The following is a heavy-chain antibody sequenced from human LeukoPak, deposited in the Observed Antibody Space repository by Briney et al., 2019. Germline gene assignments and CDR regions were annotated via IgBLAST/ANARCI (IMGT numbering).Heavy chain of an antibody. V-gene: IGHV3-21*01. D-gene: IGHD3-22*01. J-gene: IGHJ3*02. CDR3: ANWDLGYDSSGYNNAFDI. CDR2: ISSSSSYI. CDR1: GFTFSSYS. Sequence: GGSLRLSCAASGFTFSSYSMNWVRQAPGKGLERVSSISSSSSYIYYADSVKGRFTISRDNAKNTLYLQMNSLRAEDTAVYYCANWDLGYDSSGYNNAFDIWGQGTMVTVSS.